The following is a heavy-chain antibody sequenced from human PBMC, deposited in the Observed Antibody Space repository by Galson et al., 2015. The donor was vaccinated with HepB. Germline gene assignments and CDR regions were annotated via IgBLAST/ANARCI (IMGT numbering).Heavy chain of an antibody. CDR3: AHKYSSGWYAEYFQH. D-gene: IGHD6-19*01. Sequence: SLRLSCAASGFTFSSYAMSWVRQAPGKGLEWVSAISGSGGSTYYADSVKGRFTISRDNSKNTLYLQMNSLRAEDTAVYYCAHKYSSGWYAEYFQHWGQGTLVTVSS. V-gene: IGHV3-23*01. J-gene: IGHJ1*01. CDR1: GFTFSSYA. CDR2: ISGSGGST.